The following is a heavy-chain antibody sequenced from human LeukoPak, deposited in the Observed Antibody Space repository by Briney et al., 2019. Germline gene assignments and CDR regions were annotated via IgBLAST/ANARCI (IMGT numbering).Heavy chain of an antibody. CDR3: AKPNSSGWYNPNWFDP. V-gene: IGHV3-23*01. D-gene: IGHD6-19*01. CDR2: ISGSGGST. CDR1: GFTFSSYA. J-gene: IGHJ5*02. Sequence: KPGGSLRLSCAASGFTFSSYAMSWVRQAPGKGLEWVSAISGSGGSTYYADSVKGRFTISRDNSKNTLYLQMNSLRAEDTAVYYCAKPNSSGWYNPNWFDPWGQGTLATVSS.